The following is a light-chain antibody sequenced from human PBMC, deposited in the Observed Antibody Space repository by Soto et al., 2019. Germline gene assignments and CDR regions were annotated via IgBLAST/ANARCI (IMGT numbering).Light chain of an antibody. V-gene: IGLV1-44*01. CDR2: SNN. CDR1: SSNIGSKT. J-gene: IGLJ2*01. CDR3: AAWDDSLNGVV. Sequence: QSVLTQPPSASGTPGQRVTISCSGSSSNIGSKTVNWYQQLPGTAPKLLIYSNNQRPSGVLDRCSGSKSGTSASLAISGLPAEDEADYYCAAWDDSLNGVVFGGGTKVTVL.